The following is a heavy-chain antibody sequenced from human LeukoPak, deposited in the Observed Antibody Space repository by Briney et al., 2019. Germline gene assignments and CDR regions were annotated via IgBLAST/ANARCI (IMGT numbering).Heavy chain of an antibody. CDR1: GFTFSSYA. CDR3: AKDVEASSSWYRGDWFDP. V-gene: IGHV3-23*01. J-gene: IGHJ5*02. D-gene: IGHD6-13*01. Sequence: GSLRLSCAASGFTFSSYAMSWVRQAPGKGLEWVSAISGSGGSTYYADSVKGRFTISRDNSKNRLYLQMNSLRAEDTAVYYCAKDVEASSSWYRGDWFDPWGQGTLVTVSS. CDR2: ISGSGGST.